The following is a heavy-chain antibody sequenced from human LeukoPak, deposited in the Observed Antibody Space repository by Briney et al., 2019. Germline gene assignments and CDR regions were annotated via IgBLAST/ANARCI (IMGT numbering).Heavy chain of an antibody. V-gene: IGHV3-48*01. CDR2: ISSTSSTI. CDR1: GFTFSTYS. CDR3: ARIYSSGRGNDALDI. J-gene: IGHJ3*02. D-gene: IGHD6-19*01. Sequence: GGSLRLSCAASGFTFSTYSMSWVRQAPGKGLEWVSYISSTSSTIYYADSVKGRFTISRDNANNSLFLQMNSLRAEDTAVYYCARIYSSGRGNDALDIWGQGTMVSVSS.